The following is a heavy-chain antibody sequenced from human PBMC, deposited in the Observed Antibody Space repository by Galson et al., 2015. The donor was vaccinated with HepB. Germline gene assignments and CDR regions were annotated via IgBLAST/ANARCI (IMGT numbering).Heavy chain of an antibody. D-gene: IGHD4-17*01. CDR2: ISYSGST. J-gene: IGHJ3*02. Sequence: LSLTCTVSGGSISYYYWNWIRQSPGKGLEWIGYISYSGSTNYNPSLKSRVTISLDTSMNQFSLKLRSVTAADTAVYYCARGLLDPYGDHNFRAFDIWGQGTVVTVSS. CDR1: GGSISYYY. V-gene: IGHV4-59*01. CDR3: ARGLLDPYGDHNFRAFDI.